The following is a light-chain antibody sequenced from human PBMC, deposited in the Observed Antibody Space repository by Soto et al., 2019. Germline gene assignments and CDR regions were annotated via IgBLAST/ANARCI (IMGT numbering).Light chain of an antibody. CDR1: QSVSSSY. CDR2: GAS. CDR3: QQYGRSPFT. J-gene: IGKJ3*01. Sequence: EIVLTQSPGTLSLSPGERATLSCRASQSVSSSYLAWYQQKPGQAPRLLIYGASSRATGIPDRCSSSGSRKDFNLTSSRLEPEDFAVYCWQQYGRSPFTFGAGTNVDI. V-gene: IGKV3-20*01.